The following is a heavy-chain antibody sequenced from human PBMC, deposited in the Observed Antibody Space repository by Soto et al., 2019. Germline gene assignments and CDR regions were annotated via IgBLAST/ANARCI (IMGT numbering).Heavy chain of an antibody. V-gene: IGHV3-33*01. CDR2: IWYDGSNK. CDR1: GFTFSSYG. J-gene: IGHJ4*02. D-gene: IGHD2-21*02. Sequence: PGGSLRLSCAASGFTFSSYGMHWVRQAPGKGLEWVAVIWYDGSNKYYADSVKGRFTISRENGKNSFYLQMNSLRAEDTAVYYCARQKSYCAGDCHFDYWGQRTLVTVSS. CDR3: ARQKSYCAGDCHFDY.